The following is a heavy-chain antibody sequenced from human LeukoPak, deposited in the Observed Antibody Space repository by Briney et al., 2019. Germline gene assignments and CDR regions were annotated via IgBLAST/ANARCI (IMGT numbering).Heavy chain of an antibody. J-gene: IGHJ6*02. CDR1: GFTFSSYG. CDR2: ISYDGSNK. CDR3: AKGDFTVTKPHYYYYGMDV. Sequence: GGSLRLSCVASGFTFSSYGMHWVRQAPGKGLEWVAVISYDGSNKYYADSVKGRFTISRDNSKNTLYLQMNSLRAEDTAVYYCAKGDFTVTKPHYYYYGMDVWGQGTTVTVSS. D-gene: IGHD4-17*01. V-gene: IGHV3-30*18.